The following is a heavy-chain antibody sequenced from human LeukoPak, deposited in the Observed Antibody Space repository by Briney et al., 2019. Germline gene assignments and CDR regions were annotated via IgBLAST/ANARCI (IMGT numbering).Heavy chain of an antibody. CDR2: IYTSGST. CDR3: ARDLIDYGDYDRPSNWFDP. Sequence: WETLSLTCTVSGGSISSYYWSWIRQPAGKGLEWIGRIYTSGSTNYNPSLKSRVTMSVDTSKNQFSLKLSSVTAADTAVYYCARDLIDYGDYDRPSNWFDPWGQGTLVTVSS. D-gene: IGHD4-17*01. J-gene: IGHJ5*02. V-gene: IGHV4-4*07. CDR1: GGSISSYY.